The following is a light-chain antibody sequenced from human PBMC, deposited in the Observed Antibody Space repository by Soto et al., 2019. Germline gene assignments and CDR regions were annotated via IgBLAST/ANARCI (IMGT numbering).Light chain of an antibody. CDR1: ASDIGSYDL. V-gene: IGLV2-23*02. Sequence: QSVLTQPPSASGSPGQSVTISCIGTASDIGSYDLVSWYQQHPGTVPKLIIYEVTKRPSGVPTRFSGSKSGNTASLTISGLQAVDEADYYCCSFADFTYVCGTGTKVTVL. CDR2: EVT. CDR3: CSFADFTYV. J-gene: IGLJ1*01.